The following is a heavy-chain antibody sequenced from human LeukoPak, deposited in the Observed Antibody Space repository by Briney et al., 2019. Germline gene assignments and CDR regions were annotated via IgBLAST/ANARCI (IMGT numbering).Heavy chain of an antibody. Sequence: GSSVKVSCKASGGIFSSYGISWVRQAPGQGLEWMGWISAYNGNTNYAQKLQGGVTMTTDTSTSTAYMELRSLRSDDTAVYYCARDAYYDSSGSYYYGMDVWGQGTTVTVSS. V-gene: IGHV1-18*01. D-gene: IGHD3-22*01. CDR2: ISAYNGNT. CDR3: ARDAYYDSSGSYYYGMDV. CDR1: GGIFSSYG. J-gene: IGHJ6*02.